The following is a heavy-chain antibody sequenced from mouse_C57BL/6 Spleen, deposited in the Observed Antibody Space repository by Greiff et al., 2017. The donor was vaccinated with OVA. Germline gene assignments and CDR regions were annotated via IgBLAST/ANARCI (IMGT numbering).Heavy chain of an antibody. J-gene: IGHJ3*01. Sequence: VQLQQSGAELARPGASVKLSCKASGYTFTSYGISWVKQRTGQGLEWIGEIYPRSGNTYYNEKFKGKATLTADKSSSTAYMELRSLTSEDAAVYFCARRDYEEGFAYWGQGTLVTVSA. CDR1: GYTFTSYG. D-gene: IGHD2-4*01. CDR3: ARRDYEEGFAY. CDR2: IYPRSGNT. V-gene: IGHV1-81*01.